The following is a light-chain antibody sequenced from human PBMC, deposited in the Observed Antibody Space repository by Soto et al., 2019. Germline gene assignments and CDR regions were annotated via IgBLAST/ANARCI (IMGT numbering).Light chain of an antibody. V-gene: IGLV2-14*01. CDR3: SSYTSTSPYV. J-gene: IGLJ1*01. CDR2: EVS. CDR1: SRDVGTYNY. Sequence: QSVLTQPASVSGSPGQSITISCTGTSRDVGTYNYVSWYQQHPGKAPQLMIYEVSNRPSGVSNRFSGSKSGSTASLTISGLQAEDEADYYFSSYTSTSPYVFGTGTKLTV.